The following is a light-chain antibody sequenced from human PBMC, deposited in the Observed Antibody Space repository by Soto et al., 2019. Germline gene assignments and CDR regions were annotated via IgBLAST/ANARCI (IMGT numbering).Light chain of an antibody. J-gene: IGLJ2*01. CDR3: CSYAGSYVV. CDR2: DVS. V-gene: IGLV2-11*01. Sequence: QLVLTQPRSVSGSPGQSVTISCTGTSSDVGGYNYVSWYQQHPGKAPKLMIYDVSKRPSGVPDRFSGSKSGNTASLTISGLQAEDEADYYCCSYAGSYVVFGGGTQLTVL. CDR1: SSDVGGYNY.